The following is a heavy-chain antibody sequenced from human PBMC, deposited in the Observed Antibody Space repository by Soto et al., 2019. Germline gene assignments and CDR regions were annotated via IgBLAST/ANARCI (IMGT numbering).Heavy chain of an antibody. CDR3: AKDTGVLILRFLEWLLLGAFDI. V-gene: IGHV3-23*01. J-gene: IGHJ3*02. D-gene: IGHD3-3*01. Sequence: PGGSLRLSCAASGFTFSSYAMSWVRQAPGKGLEWVSAISGIGGSTYYADSVKGRFTISRDNSKNTLYLQMNSLRAEDTAVYYCAKDTGVLILRFLEWLLLGAFDIWGQGTMVTVSS. CDR1: GFTFSSYA. CDR2: ISGIGGST.